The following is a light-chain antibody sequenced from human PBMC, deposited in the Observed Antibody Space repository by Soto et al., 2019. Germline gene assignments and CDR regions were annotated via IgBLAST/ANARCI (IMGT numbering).Light chain of an antibody. CDR3: SSCTTSSTLVV. CDR2: EVH. CDR1: SSDIGGYNF. Sequence: QSALTQPASVSGAPGQSITISCTGTSSDIGGYNFVSWYQHHPGKAPTLMIYEVHNRPSGVSSRFSGSKSGNTASLTISGLQTEYEADYYCSSCTTSSTLVVFGGGTKLTVL. J-gene: IGLJ2*01. V-gene: IGLV2-14*01.